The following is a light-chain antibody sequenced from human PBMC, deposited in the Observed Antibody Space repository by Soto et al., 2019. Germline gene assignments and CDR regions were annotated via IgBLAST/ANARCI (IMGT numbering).Light chain of an antibody. CDR1: QNVNNR. J-gene: IGKJ1*01. Sequence: EIVMTQSPAMLSVSPGERATLSCRASQNVNNRLAWYQQKAGQPPRLLIYGASTRATGIPARFSGSGSGTEFTFTLISLQSEDFAVYYCQHFNSWPLLFGQGTKVDIK. CDR2: GAS. V-gene: IGKV3-15*01. CDR3: QHFNSWPLL.